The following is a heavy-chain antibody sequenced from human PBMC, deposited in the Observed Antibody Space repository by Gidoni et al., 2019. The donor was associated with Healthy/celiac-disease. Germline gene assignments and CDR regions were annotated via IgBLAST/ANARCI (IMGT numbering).Heavy chain of an antibody. Sequence: EVQLVESGGGLVKPGWSLRRSCAASGFTFSSYSMNWVRQAPGKGLEWVSSISSSSSNIYYADSVKGRFTISRDNAKNSLYLQMNSLRAEDTAVYYCARVEWGTHAFDIWGQGTMVTVSS. D-gene: IGHD1-1*01. CDR3: ARVEWGTHAFDI. CDR1: GFTFSSYS. J-gene: IGHJ3*02. V-gene: IGHV3-21*01. CDR2: ISSSSSNI.